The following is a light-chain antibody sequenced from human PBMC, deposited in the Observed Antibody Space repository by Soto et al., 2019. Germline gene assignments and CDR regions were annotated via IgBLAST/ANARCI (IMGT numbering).Light chain of an antibody. CDR3: QQSYSTLLLT. V-gene: IGKV1-39*01. J-gene: IGKJ4*01. CDR1: QSISSY. Sequence: DIQMTQSPSSLSASVGDRVTITCRASQSISSYLNWYQQKPGKAPKLLIYAASSLQSGVPSRFSGSGSGTDFTLTIRSLQPEDFATYYCQQSYSTLLLTFGGGTKVEIK. CDR2: AAS.